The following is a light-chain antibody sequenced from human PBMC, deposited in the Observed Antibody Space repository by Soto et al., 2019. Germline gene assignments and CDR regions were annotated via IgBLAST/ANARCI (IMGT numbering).Light chain of an antibody. CDR3: QQYDDWPPMYT. V-gene: IGKV3-15*01. Sequence: EIVMTQSPATLSVSPGESATLSCRASQRISRNLAWYQQKPGQAPRLLIHDASTRATAIPARFSGSGSETEFTLTISSLQSEDCAVYYCQQYDDWPPMYTVGQGTKVDIK. CDR2: DAS. J-gene: IGKJ2*01. CDR1: QRISRN.